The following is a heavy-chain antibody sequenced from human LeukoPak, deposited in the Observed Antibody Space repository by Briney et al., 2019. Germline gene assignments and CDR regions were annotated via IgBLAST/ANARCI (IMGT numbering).Heavy chain of an antibody. CDR3: ASSLVGATDLWGV. CDR2: IIPIFGTA. Sequence: GSSVKVSCKASGGTFSSYAISWVRQAPGQGLEWMGGIIPIFGTANYAQKFQGRVTITADESTSTAYMELSSLRSEDTAVYYCASSLVGATDLWGVWGQGTTVTVSS. D-gene: IGHD1-26*01. CDR1: GGTFSSYA. J-gene: IGHJ6*02. V-gene: IGHV1-69*01.